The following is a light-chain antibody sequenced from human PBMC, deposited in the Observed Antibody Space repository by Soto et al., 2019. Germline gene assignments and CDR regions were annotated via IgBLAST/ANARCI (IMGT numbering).Light chain of an antibody. J-gene: IGKJ4*01. V-gene: IGKV3-15*01. CDR1: QSVSNN. CDR2: FAS. CDR3: QHYDEWPLT. Sequence: EIVMTQSPATLSVSPGERATLSCRASQSVSNNLAWYQQKPGQAPRLLIYFASTRATGIPARFSGSGSGTQFTLTITSLKSEDVAVYYCQHYDEWPLTFGGGTKVETK.